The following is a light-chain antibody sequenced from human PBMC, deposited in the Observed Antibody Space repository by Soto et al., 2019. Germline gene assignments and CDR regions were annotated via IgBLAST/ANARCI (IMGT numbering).Light chain of an antibody. CDR3: CSYAGSRKV. J-gene: IGLJ2*01. V-gene: IGLV2-23*01. CDR2: EGS. CDR1: SSDVGSNNL. Sequence: QSALTQHASVSGSPGQSITISCTGTSSDVGSNNLVSWYQQHPGKAPKLMIYEGSKRPSGVSNRFSGSKSGNTASLTISGLQAEDEADYYCCSYAGSRKVFGGGTKLTVL.